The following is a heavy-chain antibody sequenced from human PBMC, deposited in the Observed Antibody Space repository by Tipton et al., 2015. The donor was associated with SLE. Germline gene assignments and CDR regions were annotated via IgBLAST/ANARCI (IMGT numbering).Heavy chain of an antibody. D-gene: IGHD5-18*01. J-gene: IGHJ4*02. CDR3: ARAPGQLWPWDY. Sequence: TLSLTCSVSGGSISSRSYYWGWIRQPPGMGLEWIGSIYYSGSTFHNPSLKSRLTISVDTSKNQFSLKLSSVTAADTAVYYCARAPGQLWPWDYWGQGTLVTVSS. CDR1: GGSISSRSYY. V-gene: IGHV4-39*07. CDR2: IYYSGST.